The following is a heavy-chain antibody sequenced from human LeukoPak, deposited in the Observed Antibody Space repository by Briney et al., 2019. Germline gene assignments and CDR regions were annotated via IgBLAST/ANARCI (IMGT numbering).Heavy chain of an antibody. CDR1: GFTFSSYA. CDR3: AKVVAAALYYFDY. Sequence: GGSLRLSCAASGFTFSSYAMSWVRQAPGKGPEWVSAISGSGGSTYYADSVKGRFTISRDNSKNTLYLQMNSLRAEDTAVYYCAKVVAAALYYFDYWGQGTLVTVSS. D-gene: IGHD6-13*01. CDR2: ISGSGGST. V-gene: IGHV3-23*01. J-gene: IGHJ4*02.